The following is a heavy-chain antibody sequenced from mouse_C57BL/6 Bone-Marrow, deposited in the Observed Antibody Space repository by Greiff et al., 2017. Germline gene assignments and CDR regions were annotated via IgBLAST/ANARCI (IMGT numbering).Heavy chain of an antibody. CDR2: MHPNGGSP. CDR1: GYTFTNYW. D-gene: IGHD2-4*01. CDR3: ARSYDYDDYTMDY. Sequence: QVQLKQSGAEPVKPGASVKLSCKASGYTFTNYWMHWVKQRPGQGLEWIGMMHPNGGSPDYNEKFKSEATLSVDKSSRTAYMELSSLTSEDSAVYYCARSYDYDDYTMDYWGQGTSGTVSS. J-gene: IGHJ4*01. V-gene: IGHV1-64*01.